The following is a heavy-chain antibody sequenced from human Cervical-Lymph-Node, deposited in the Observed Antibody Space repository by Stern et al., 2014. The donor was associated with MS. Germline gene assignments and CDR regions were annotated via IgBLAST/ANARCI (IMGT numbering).Heavy chain of an antibody. CDR3: AAERGYSGYDDY. J-gene: IGHJ4*02. CDR2: IVVGSGNT. CDR1: GFTFTSSA. D-gene: IGHD5-12*01. Sequence: QLVQSGPEVKKPGTSVKVSCKASGFTFTSSAVQWVRQARGQRLEWIGWIVVGSGNTNYAQKFQERVTITRDMSTSTAYMELSSLRSEDTAVYYCAAERGYSGYDDYWGQGTLVTVSS. V-gene: IGHV1-58*01.